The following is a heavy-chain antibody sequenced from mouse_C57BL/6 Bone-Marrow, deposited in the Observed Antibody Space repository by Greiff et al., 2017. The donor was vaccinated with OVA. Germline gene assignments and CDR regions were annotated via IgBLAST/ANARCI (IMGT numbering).Heavy chain of an antibody. CDR2: ISSGGSYT. CDR1: GFTFSSYG. J-gene: IGHJ1*03. V-gene: IGHV5-6*01. CDR3: ARHRPTVPSRYWYFDV. Sequence: EVKLVESGGDLVKPGGSLKLSCAASGFTFSSYGMSWVRQTPDKRLEWVATISSGGSYTYYPDSVKGRFTISRDNAKNTLYLQMSSLKSEDTAMYYCARHRPTVPSRYWYFDVWGTGTTVTVSS. D-gene: IGHD1-1*01.